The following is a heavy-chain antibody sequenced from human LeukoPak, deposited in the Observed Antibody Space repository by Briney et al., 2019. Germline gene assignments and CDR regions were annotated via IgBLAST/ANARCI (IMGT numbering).Heavy chain of an antibody. CDR2: ISSSSSYI. V-gene: IGHV3-21*01. J-gene: IGHJ4*02. CDR1: GFTFSSYS. CDR3: ARDPNMITFGVDGGVDY. D-gene: IGHD3-16*01. Sequence: GGSLRLSCAASGFTFSSYSMNWVRQAPGKGLEWVSSISSSSSYIYYADSVKGRFTISRDNAKNSLYLQMNSLRAEDTAVYYCARDPNMITFGVDGGVDYWGQGTLVTVSS.